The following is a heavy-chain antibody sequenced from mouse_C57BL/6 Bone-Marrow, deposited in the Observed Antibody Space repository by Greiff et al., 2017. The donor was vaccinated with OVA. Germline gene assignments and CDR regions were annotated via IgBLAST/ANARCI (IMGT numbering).Heavy chain of an antibody. D-gene: IGHD2-1*01. CDR3: ARGGNYDYFDY. CDR2: ISSGSSTI. V-gene: IGHV5-17*01. Sequence: EVQLVESGGGLVKPGGSLKLSCAASGFTFSDYGMHWVRQAPEKGLEWVAYISSGSSTIYYADTVKGRFTISRDNAKNTRFLQMTSLRSEDTAMYYCARGGNYDYFDYWGQGTTLTVSS. CDR1: GFTFSDYG. J-gene: IGHJ2*01.